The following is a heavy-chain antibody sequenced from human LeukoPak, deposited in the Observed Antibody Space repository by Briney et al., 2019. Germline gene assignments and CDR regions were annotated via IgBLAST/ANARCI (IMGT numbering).Heavy chain of an antibody. V-gene: IGHV3-74*01. CDR3: ARGGTNSYDTFDI. CDR1: GFTFSNYF. D-gene: IGHD1-1*01. J-gene: IGHJ3*02. CDR2: ISGDGSRT. Sequence: GGSLRLSCAASGFTFSNYFMHWVRQAPGKGLVWVSRISGDGSRTTYAGAVKGRFTISRDNVGNTLYLQMNSLRADDTSVYSCARGGTNSYDTFDIWGQGKMVTVSS.